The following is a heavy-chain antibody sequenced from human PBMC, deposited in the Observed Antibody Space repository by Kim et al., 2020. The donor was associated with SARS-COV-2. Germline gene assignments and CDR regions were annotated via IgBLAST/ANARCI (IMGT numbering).Heavy chain of an antibody. V-gene: IGHV3-30*04. CDR2: ISYDGSQR. J-gene: IGHJ4*02. CDR1: GFTLSSYA. Sequence: GGSLRLSCVASGFTLSSYAMHWVRQAPGKGLEWVAVISYDGSQRYYADSVKGRFTISRDNSKNTRYLQMNSLRAEDTAVYYCARVWSSSWYAAPGYWCQGRLVTVSS. D-gene: IGHD6-13*01. CDR3: ARVWSSSWYAAPGY.